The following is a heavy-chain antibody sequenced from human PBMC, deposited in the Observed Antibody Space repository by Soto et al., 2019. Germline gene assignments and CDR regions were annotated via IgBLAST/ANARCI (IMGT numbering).Heavy chain of an antibody. CDR3: ARVSRITIFGVVITSYYYGMDV. CDR1: GGSFSGYY. D-gene: IGHD3-3*01. V-gene: IGHV4-34*01. Sequence: QVQLQQWGAGLLKPSETLSLTCAVYGGSFSGYYWSWIRQPPGKGLGWIGEINHSGSTNYNPSLKSRVTISVDTSKNQFSLKLSSVTAADTAVYYCARVSRITIFGVVITSYYYGMDVWGQGTTVTVSS. J-gene: IGHJ6*02. CDR2: INHSGST.